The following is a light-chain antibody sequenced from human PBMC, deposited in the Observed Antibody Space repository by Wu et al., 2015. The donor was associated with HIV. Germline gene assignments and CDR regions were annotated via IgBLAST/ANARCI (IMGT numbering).Light chain of an antibody. CDR1: QSVSSNF. V-gene: IGKV3-20*01. J-gene: IGKJ4*01. CDR2: GAS. Sequence: EIVLTQSPGTLSLSPGERGTLSCRASQSVSSNFLAWYQQKPGQAPRLVVYGASTRATGIPDRFSGSGSGTDFTLTISGLEPEDFAVYYCQQYSRSPITFGGGTTAEIK. CDR3: QQYSRSPIT.